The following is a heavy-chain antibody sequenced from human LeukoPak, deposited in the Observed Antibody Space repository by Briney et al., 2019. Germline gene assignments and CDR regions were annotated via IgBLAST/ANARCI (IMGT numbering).Heavy chain of an antibody. CDR3: ARDPLRGPAALYFDY. CDR1: GGSISSYY. CDR2: IYTSGIH. V-gene: IGHV4-4*07. D-gene: IGHD2-2*01. J-gene: IGHJ4*02. Sequence: KPSETLSLTCTVSGGSISSYYWSWIRQPAGKGLEWIGRIYTSGIHKYNPSLKRRVTMSVDTSKNQFSLKLSSVTAADTAVYYCARDPLRGPAALYFDYWGQGTLVTVSS.